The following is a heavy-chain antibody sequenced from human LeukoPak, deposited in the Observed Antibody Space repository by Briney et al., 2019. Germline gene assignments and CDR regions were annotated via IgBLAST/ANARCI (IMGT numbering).Heavy chain of an antibody. J-gene: IGHJ4*02. CDR3: ARAAGEGGYYLPVNY. V-gene: IGHV3-33*08. CDR1: GFTFSSYA. CDR2: IWYDGSNK. Sequence: GGSLRLSCAASGFTFSSYAMHWVRQAPGKGLEWVAVIWYDGSNKYYADSVKGRFTISRDNSNNTLYLQMNSLRAEDTAIYYCARAAGEGGYYLPVNYWGQGTLLTVSS. D-gene: IGHD3-3*01.